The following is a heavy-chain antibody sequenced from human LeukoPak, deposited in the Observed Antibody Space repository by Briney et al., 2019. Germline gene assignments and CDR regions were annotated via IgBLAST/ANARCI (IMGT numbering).Heavy chain of an antibody. Sequence: SVKASCKASGGTFSSYAISWVRQAPGQGLEWMGGIIPIFGTANYAQKFQGRVTITADESTSTAYMELSSLRSEDTAVYYCARASITIFGVVTFLYYYYMDVWGKGTTVTVSS. J-gene: IGHJ6*03. V-gene: IGHV1-69*01. D-gene: IGHD3-3*01. CDR1: GGTFSSYA. CDR3: ARASITIFGVVTFLYYYYMDV. CDR2: IIPIFGTA.